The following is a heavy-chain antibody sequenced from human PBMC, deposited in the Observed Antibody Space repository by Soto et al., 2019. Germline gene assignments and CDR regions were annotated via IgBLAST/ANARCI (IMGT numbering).Heavy chain of an antibody. CDR2: ISAYNGNT. V-gene: IGHV1-18*01. CDR3: ARRWAGIAAAGTPYNWFDP. J-gene: IGHJ5*02. D-gene: IGHD6-13*01. Sequence: QVQLVQSGAEVKKLGASVKVSCKASGYTFTCYGISWVRQAPGQGLEWMGWISAYNGNTNYAQKLQGRVTMTTDTSTSTAYMELRSLRSDDTAVYYCARRWAGIAAAGTPYNWFDPWGQGTLVTVSS. CDR1: GYTFTCYG.